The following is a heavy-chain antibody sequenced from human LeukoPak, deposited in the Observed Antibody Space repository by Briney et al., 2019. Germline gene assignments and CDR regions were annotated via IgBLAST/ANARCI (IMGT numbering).Heavy chain of an antibody. D-gene: IGHD4-17*01. Sequence: SETLSLTCTVSGVSISSSNSYWGWIRQPPGKGLEWIGSIYYSGNTYYNASLKSQVSISIDTSKNQFSLRLTSVTAADTAVYYCARSYGDPEYYYYYYMDVWGKGTTVTVSS. CDR2: IYYSGNT. CDR3: ARSYGDPEYYYYYYMDV. J-gene: IGHJ6*03. CDR1: GVSISSSNSY. V-gene: IGHV4-39*01.